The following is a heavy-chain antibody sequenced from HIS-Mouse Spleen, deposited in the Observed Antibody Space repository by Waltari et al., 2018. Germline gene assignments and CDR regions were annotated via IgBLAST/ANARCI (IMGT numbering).Heavy chain of an antibody. D-gene: IGHD1-26*01. CDR3: AKEGGPYSGSYFDY. V-gene: IGHV3-30*18. J-gene: IGHJ4*02. Sequence: QVQLVESGGGVVQPGRSLGLACAASGFTFRSYGMPWVRQAPGKGLEWVAVISYDGSNKYYADSVKGRFTISRDNSKNTLYLQMNSLRAEDTAVYYCAKEGGPYSGSYFDYWGQGTLVTVSS. CDR2: ISYDGSNK. CDR1: GFTFRSYG.